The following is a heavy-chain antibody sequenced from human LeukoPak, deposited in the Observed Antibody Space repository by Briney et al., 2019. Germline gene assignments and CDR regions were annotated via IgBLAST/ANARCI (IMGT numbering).Heavy chain of an antibody. V-gene: IGHV3-15*01. CDR1: GFTFSNAW. CDR3: TTGRERGYSQPKAYYYYYYMDV. CDR2: IKSKTDGGTT. J-gene: IGHJ6*03. D-gene: IGHD5-18*01. Sequence: PGGSLRLSCAASGFTFSNAWMSWVRQAPGKGLEWVGRIKSKTDGGTTDYAAPVKGRFTISRDDSKNTLYLQMNSLKTEDTAVYYCTTGRERGYSQPKAYYYYYYMDVWGKGTTVTVSS.